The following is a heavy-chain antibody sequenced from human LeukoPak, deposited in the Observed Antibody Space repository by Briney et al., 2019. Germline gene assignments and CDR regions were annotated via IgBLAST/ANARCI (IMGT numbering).Heavy chain of an antibody. CDR1: GYTFTSYG. D-gene: IGHD3-22*01. V-gene: IGHV1-18*01. CDR3: ARVVEARAHYHDSSGYVDNWFDP. J-gene: IGHJ5*02. CDR2: ISAYNGNT. Sequence: ASVKVSCEASGYTFTSYGISWVRQAPGQGLEWMGWISAYNGNTNYAQKLQGRVTMTTDTSTSTAYMELRSLRSDDTAVYYCARVVEARAHYHDSSGYVDNWFDPWGQGTLVTVSS.